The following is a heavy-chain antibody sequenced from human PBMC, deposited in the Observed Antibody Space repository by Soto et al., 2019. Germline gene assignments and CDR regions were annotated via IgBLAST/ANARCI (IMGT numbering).Heavy chain of an antibody. D-gene: IGHD1-26*01. Sequence: QVQLVESGGGVVQPGRSLRLSCVASGFTFSSYGMHWVRQAPGKGLEWVASISYDGSNTDYADSVKGRFTISRDNSKNTLYLQMNSLRAEDTSVYYCAKEGGLSGSYYISSSYYFDYWGQGTLVTVSS. V-gene: IGHV3-30*18. CDR2: ISYDGSNT. CDR1: GFTFSSYG. CDR3: AKEGGLSGSYYISSSYYFDY. J-gene: IGHJ4*02.